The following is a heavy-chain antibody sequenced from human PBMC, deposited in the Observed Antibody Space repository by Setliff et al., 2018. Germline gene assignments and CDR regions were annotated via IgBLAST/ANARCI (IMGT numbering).Heavy chain of an antibody. CDR3: ARSFSRREKFLLDY. CDR2: INHSGST. Sequence: PSETLSLTCAVYGGSFSAYYWSWIRQPPGKGLEWIGEINHSGSTNYNPSLKSRVTISVDTSKNQFSLKLSSVTAADTAVYYCARSFSRREKFLLDYWGQGALVTVSS. V-gene: IGHV4-34*01. CDR1: GGSFSAYY. J-gene: IGHJ4*02.